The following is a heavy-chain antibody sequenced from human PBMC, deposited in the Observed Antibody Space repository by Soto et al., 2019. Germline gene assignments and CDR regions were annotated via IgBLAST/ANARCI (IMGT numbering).Heavy chain of an antibody. V-gene: IGHV6-1*01. J-gene: IGHJ6*02. CDR2: TYYRSKWYN. Sequence: SQTLSLTCAISGDSVSSNSAAWNWIRQSPSRGLEWLGRTYYRSKWYNDYAVSVKGRITINPDTSKNQFSLQLNSVTPEDTAVYYCARGDIVVVPAEDYYYYYGMDVWGQGTTVTVSS. D-gene: IGHD2-2*01. CDR1: GDSVSSNSAA. CDR3: ARGDIVVVPAEDYYYYYGMDV.